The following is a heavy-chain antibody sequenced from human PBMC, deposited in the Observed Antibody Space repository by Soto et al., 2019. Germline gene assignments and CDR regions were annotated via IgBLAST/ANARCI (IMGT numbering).Heavy chain of an antibody. J-gene: IGHJ4*02. V-gene: IGHV3-30-3*01. D-gene: IGHD6-19*01. CDR1: GFTFSSYA. Sequence: GGSLRLSCAASGFTFSSYAMHWVRQAPGKGLEWVAVISYDGSNKYYADSVKGRFTISRDDSKNTLYLQMNSLRAEDTAVYYCARCPVAVAVELDYWGQGTLVTVSS. CDR3: ARCPVAVAVELDY. CDR2: ISYDGSNK.